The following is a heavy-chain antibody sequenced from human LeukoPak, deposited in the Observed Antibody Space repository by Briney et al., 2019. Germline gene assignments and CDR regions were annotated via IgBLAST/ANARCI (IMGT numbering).Heavy chain of an antibody. CDR1: GYTFTSYG. D-gene: IGHD4-17*01. Sequence: ASVKVSCKASGYTFTSYGISWVRQAPGQGLEWMGGIIPIFGTANYAQKFQGRVTITADESTSTAYMKLSSLRSEDTAVYYCARGGGDYWSYNWFDPWGQGTLVTVSS. V-gene: IGHV1-69*13. CDR2: IIPIFGTA. CDR3: ARGGGDYWSYNWFDP. J-gene: IGHJ5*02.